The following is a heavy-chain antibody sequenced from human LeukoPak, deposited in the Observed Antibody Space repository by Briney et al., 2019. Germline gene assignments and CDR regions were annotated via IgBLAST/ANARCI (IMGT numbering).Heavy chain of an antibody. CDR3: ARVPTSYDSSGYYY. CDR2: IYYSGST. Sequence: SETLSLTCTVSGGSISSSSYYWGWIRQPPGKGLEWIGSIYYSGSTYYNPSLKSRVTISVDTSKNQFSLKLSSVTAADTAVYYCARVPTSYDSSGYYYWGQGTLVTVSS. D-gene: IGHD3-22*01. V-gene: IGHV4-39*01. CDR1: GGSISSSSYY. J-gene: IGHJ4*02.